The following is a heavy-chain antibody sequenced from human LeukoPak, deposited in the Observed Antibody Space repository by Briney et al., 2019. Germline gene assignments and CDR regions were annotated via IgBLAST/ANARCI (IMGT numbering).Heavy chain of an antibody. Sequence: PGGSLRLSCAASGFTVSTNYMTWPPHAPGKGLEWVSVSDSDSTTYYADAVKSRFTISRDNSKNTVYLQMNSLRAEDTAVYYCARGLGYGSGPVDHWGQGTLVTVSS. CDR3: ARGLGYGSGPVDH. CDR2: SDSDSTT. V-gene: IGHV3-53*01. D-gene: IGHD3-10*01. J-gene: IGHJ4*02. CDR1: GFTVSTNY.